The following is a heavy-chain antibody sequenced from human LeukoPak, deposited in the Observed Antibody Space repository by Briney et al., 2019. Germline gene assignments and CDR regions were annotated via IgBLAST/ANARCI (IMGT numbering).Heavy chain of an antibody. CDR3: ARVDPYGGNSARLDY. CDR2: IIPILGIA. CDR1: GGTFSSYA. J-gene: IGHJ4*02. D-gene: IGHD4-23*01. V-gene: IGHV1-69*04. Sequence: VASVKVSCKASGGTFSSYAISWVRQAPGQGLEWMGRIIPILGIANYAQKFQGRVTITADKSTSTAYMELSSLRSEDTAVYYCARVDPYGGNSARLDYWGQGTLVTVSS.